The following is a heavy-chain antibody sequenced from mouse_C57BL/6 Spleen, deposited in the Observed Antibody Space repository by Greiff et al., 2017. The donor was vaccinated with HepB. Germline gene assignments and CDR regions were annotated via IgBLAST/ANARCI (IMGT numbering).Heavy chain of an antibody. CDR1: GFTFSSYA. Sequence: VQLKESGGGLVKPGGSLKLSCAASGFTFSSYAMSWVRQTPEKRLEWVATISDGGSYTYYPDNVKGRFTISRDNAKNNLYLQMSHLKSEDTAMYYCAREIYYGNFFDYWGQGTTLTVSS. D-gene: IGHD2-1*01. V-gene: IGHV5-4*01. J-gene: IGHJ2*01. CDR3: AREIYYGNFFDY. CDR2: ISDGGSYT.